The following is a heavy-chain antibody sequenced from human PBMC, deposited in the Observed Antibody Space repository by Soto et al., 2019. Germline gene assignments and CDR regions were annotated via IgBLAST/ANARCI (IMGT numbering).Heavy chain of an antibody. CDR1: GFTFRSYG. V-gene: IGHV3-33*01. CDR3: ARETRWEVTTTLSAFDI. D-gene: IGHD4-17*01. Sequence: ESGGGVVQPGRSLRLSCAASGFTFRSYGMHWVRQAPGKGLEWVAVIWYDGSNKYYADSVKGRFTISRDNSKNTLYLQMISLRVEDTAVYYCARETRWEVTTTLSAFDIWGQGTMVTVSS. CDR2: IWYDGSNK. J-gene: IGHJ3*02.